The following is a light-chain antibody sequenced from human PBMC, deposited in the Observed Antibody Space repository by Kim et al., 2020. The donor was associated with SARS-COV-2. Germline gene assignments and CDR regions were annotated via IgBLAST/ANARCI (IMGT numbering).Light chain of an antibody. CDR3: AAWDDSLSGRV. J-gene: IGLJ3*02. V-gene: IGLV1-47*01. CDR2: RNN. CDR1: NSHS. Sequence: SGTPGQMVTISCSGLNSHSGYWYQRHPGTAPKLLIYRNNHRPSGVPDRFSGSKSDTSASLAISGLRSDDEADYFWAAWDDSLSGRVFGGGTQLTVL.